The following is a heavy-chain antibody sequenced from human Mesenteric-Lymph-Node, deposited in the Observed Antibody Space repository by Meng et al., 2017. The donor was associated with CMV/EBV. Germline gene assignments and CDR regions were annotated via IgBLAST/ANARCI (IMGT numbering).Heavy chain of an antibody. CDR3: ARAKQVGYFGSGTYSDAEGFDY. Sequence: YGVSWVRQATGQGLEWMGWTNTYNGDSNYAQNLQDRLTLTTDTSTSTAYMELRSLRSDDTAVYYCARAKQVGYFGSGTYSDAEGFDYWGQGTLVTVSS. CDR2: TNTYNGDS. CDR1: YG. D-gene: IGHD3-10*01. J-gene: IGHJ4*02. V-gene: IGHV1-18*01.